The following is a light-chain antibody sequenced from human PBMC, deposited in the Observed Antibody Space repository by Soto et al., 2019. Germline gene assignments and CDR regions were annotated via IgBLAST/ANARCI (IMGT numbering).Light chain of an antibody. V-gene: IGKV1D-8*01. CDR1: QGISSY. CDR3: QQYFNFPYT. Sequence: VISMTQSPPLLSAFIGDRVTISCRMSQGISSYLAWYQQKPGKAPDLLIFATSTLHNGVPSRFRGSGSGTDFTLTISDVQSEDFATYYCQQYFNFPYTFGQGTKLEIK. CDR2: ATS. J-gene: IGKJ2*01.